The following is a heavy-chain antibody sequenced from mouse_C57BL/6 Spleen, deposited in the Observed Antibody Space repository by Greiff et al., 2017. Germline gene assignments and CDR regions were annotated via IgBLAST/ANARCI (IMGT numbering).Heavy chain of an antibody. V-gene: IGHV1-61*01. CDR2: IYPSDSET. D-gene: IGHD2-3*01. CDR3: ARSYDGYYGY. Sequence: QVQLQQPGAELVRPGSSVKLSCKASGYTFTSSWLDWVKQRPGQGLEWIGNIYPSDSETHYNQKFKDKATLTVDKSSSTAYMQLSSLTSEDSAVYYCARSYDGYYGYWGQGTTLTVSS. J-gene: IGHJ2*01. CDR1: GYTFTSSW.